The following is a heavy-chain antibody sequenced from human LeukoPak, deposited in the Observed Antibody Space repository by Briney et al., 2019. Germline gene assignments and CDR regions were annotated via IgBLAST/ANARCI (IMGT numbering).Heavy chain of an antibody. V-gene: IGHV3-30*02. Sequence: GGSLRLSCAASGFTFTAYGMQWVRQAPGKGLEWVALVRYNGNDKYYADSVKGRFTISRDNSKNTVDLQMDSLRAEDTAVYYCAKAGSGWYAPYWGQGTLVTVS. CDR2: VRYNGNDK. CDR3: AKAGSGWYAPY. D-gene: IGHD6-19*01. CDR1: GFTFTAYG. J-gene: IGHJ4*02.